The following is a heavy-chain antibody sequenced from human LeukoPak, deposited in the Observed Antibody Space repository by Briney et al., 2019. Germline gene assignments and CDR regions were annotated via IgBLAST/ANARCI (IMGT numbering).Heavy chain of an antibody. CDR1: GFTFSTYS. Sequence: GGSLRLSCAASGFTFSTYSMNWVRQAPGKGLEWVAVISFDGSSKSYADSVKGRFTISRDNSKNTLYLEMNSLSAEDTALYYCARRHYFDSSGYSLRYWGQGTLVTVSS. CDR3: ARRHYFDSSGYSLRY. J-gene: IGHJ4*02. D-gene: IGHD3-22*01. CDR2: ISFDGSSK. V-gene: IGHV3-30*03.